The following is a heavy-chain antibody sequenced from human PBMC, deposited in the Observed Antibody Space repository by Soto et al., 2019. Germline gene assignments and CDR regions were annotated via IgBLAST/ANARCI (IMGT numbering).Heavy chain of an antibody. D-gene: IGHD6-19*01. CDR1: GFTFSSYG. Sequence: VGSLRLSCAASGFTFSSYGMHWVRQAPGKGLEWVAVISYDGSNKYYADSVKGRFTISRDNSKNTLYLQMNSLRAEDTAVYYCAKDIYSSGWYGGYYYYYGMDVWGQGTTVTVSS. J-gene: IGHJ6*02. CDR2: ISYDGSNK. CDR3: AKDIYSSGWYGGYYYYYGMDV. V-gene: IGHV3-30*18.